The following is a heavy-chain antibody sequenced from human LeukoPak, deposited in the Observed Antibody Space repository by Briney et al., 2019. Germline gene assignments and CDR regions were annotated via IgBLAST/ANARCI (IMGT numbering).Heavy chain of an antibody. V-gene: IGHV6-1*01. J-gene: IGHJ6*03. D-gene: IGHD3-10*01. CDR2: TYYRSKWYN. CDR1: GDSVSSNSAA. CDR3: ARYYYGSGRQYYYMDV. Sequence: SQTLSLTCAISGDSVSSNSAAWNWIRQSPSRGLEWLGRTYYRSKWYNDYAVSVKSRITINPDTSKNQFSLQLNSVTPEDTAVYYCARYYYGSGRQYYYMDVWGKGTTVTISS.